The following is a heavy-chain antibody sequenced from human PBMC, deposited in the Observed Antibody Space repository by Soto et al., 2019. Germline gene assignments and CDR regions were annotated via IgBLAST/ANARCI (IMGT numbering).Heavy chain of an antibody. Sequence: PSETLSLTCAVYGGSFSGYYWNWIRQPPGKGLEWIGEINHSGSTNYNPSLKSRLTISIDTSKSQFSLKLTSVTAADTAVYYCAGRPLYYYDSRGYPISGYYGMDVWGHGTTVTVSS. CDR3: AGRPLYYYDSRGYPISGYYGMDV. J-gene: IGHJ6*02. CDR2: INHSGST. V-gene: IGHV4-34*01. D-gene: IGHD3-22*01. CDR1: GGSFSGYY.